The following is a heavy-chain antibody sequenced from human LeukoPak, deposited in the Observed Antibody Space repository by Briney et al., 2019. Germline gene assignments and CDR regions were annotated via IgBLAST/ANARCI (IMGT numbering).Heavy chain of an antibody. D-gene: IGHD5-24*01. J-gene: IGHJ4*02. Sequence: GGSLRLSCAASRFTFSSYWMHWVRQAPGKGLEWVANIKQDGSKKSYVDSVKGRFTISRDNAKNSLYLQMNSLRAEDTAIYYCTRVGYIDEGIDYWGQGTLVTVSS. CDR1: RFTFSSYW. CDR3: TRVGYIDEGIDY. V-gene: IGHV3-7*04. CDR2: IKQDGSKK.